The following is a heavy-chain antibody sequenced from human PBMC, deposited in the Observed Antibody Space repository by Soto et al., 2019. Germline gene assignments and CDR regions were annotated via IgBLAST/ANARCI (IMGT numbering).Heavy chain of an antibody. J-gene: IGHJ6*02. CDR1: GFTFTSSA. Sequence: QMQLVQSGPEVKKPGTSVKVSCKASGFTFTSSAVQWVRQARGQRLEGIGWIVVGSGNTNYAQKFQERVTITRDMSTSTAYMELSSLRSEDTAVYYCAAGSPAAHTYYYYYGMDVWGQGTTVTVSS. CDR2: IVVGSGNT. V-gene: IGHV1-58*01. D-gene: IGHD2-2*01. CDR3: AAGSPAAHTYYYYYGMDV.